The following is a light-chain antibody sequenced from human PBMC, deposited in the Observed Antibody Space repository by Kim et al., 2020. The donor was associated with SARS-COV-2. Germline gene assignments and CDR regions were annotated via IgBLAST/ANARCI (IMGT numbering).Light chain of an antibody. CDR1: QSVNNY. V-gene: IGKV3-11*01. J-gene: IGKJ1*01. CDR3: QQRTSWPLT. CDR2: ETS. Sequence: EIVLTQSPVTLSLSPGERATLSCRASQSVNNYLAWYQQKPGQAPRLLIYETSNRATGIPARFSGSGSGTDFTLTISSLEPEDFAVYYCQQRTSWPLTFGQGTKVDIK.